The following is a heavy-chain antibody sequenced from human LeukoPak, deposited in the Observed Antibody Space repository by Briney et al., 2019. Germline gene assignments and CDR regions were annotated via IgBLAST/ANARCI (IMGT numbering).Heavy chain of an antibody. J-gene: IGHJ4*02. D-gene: IGHD1-7*01. Sequence: GGSLRLSCAASGFTFSSYWMSWVREAPGKGLEWVANIKQDGSEKYYVDSVKGRFTISRDNAKNSLYLQMNSLRAEDTAVYYCARVLDWNYLNYFDYWGQGTLVTVSS. CDR1: GFTFSSYW. CDR2: IKQDGSEK. V-gene: IGHV3-7*01. CDR3: ARVLDWNYLNYFDY.